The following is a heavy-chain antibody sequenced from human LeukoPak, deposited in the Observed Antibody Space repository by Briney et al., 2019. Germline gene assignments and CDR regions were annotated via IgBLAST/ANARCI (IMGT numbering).Heavy chain of an antibody. CDR2: IYTSGST. CDR1: GGSISSYY. J-gene: IGHJ4*02. V-gene: IGHV4-4*07. Sequence: SETLSLTCTVSGGSISSYYWSWIRQPAGKGLEWIGRIYTSGSTNYNPSLKSRVTMSVDTSKNQFSLKLSSVTAADTAVYYCARDGWYYYGSGSPYYFVYWGQGTLVTVSS. D-gene: IGHD3-10*01. CDR3: ARDGWYYYGSGSPYYFVY.